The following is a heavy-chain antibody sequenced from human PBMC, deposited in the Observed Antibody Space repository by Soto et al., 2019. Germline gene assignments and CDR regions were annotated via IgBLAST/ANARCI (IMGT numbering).Heavy chain of an antibody. CDR2: FYDNGKT. V-gene: IGHV4-59*01. J-gene: IGHJ6*02. D-gene: IGHD5-18*01. CDR1: GGSINNYY. Sequence: SETLSLTCTVSGGSINNYYWSWIRQPPGKGLEWIGYFYDNGKTDYNPSLKSRVTISVDTSKNQISLKLTSVTAADTAVYYCASRGSRYDVYYYYGMDVCGQGTTVTVS. CDR3: ASRGSRYDVYYYYGMDV.